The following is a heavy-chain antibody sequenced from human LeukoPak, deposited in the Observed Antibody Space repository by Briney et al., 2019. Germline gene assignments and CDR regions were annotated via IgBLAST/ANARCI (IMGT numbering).Heavy chain of an antibody. CDR1: GGSISSSSYY. Sequence: PAETLSLICTVSGGSISSSSYYWGRIRQPPGKGLEWIGSIYYSGSTYYDPSLKSRVSMSVDKSKNHFSLNLSSVTAADTAMYYCASHIKVLGTRGFDYWGQGALGTVSS. CDR3: ASHIKVLGTRGFDY. D-gene: IGHD2/OR15-2a*01. J-gene: IGHJ4*02. CDR2: IYYSGST. V-gene: IGHV4-39*07.